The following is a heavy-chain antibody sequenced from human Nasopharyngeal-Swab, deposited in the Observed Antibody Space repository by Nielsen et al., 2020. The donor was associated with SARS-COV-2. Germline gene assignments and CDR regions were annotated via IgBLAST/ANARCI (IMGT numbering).Heavy chain of an antibody. CDR3: ARDGFWGLRLGELSLYLAGMDV. D-gene: IGHD3-16*02. CDR2: INPSGGST. V-gene: IGHV1-46*01. CDR1: GYTFTSYY. Sequence: ASVKVSCKASGYTFTSYYMHWVRQAPGQGLEWMGIINPSGGSTSYAQKFRGRVTMTRDTSTSTVYMELSSLRSEDTAVYYCARDGFWGLRLGELSLYLAGMDVWGQGTTVTVSS. J-gene: IGHJ6*02.